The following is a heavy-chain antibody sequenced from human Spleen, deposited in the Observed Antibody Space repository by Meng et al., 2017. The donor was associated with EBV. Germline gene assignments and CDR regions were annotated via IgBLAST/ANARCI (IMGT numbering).Heavy chain of an antibody. J-gene: IGHJ4*02. CDR2: INPDSGDT. CDR3: ARENVATGDLL. V-gene: IGHV1-2*06. D-gene: IGHD2-21*01. CDR1: RDTFIGYY. Sequence: QLQMVQFAAEVKKPGASVKGSCKTSRDTFIGYYFHGVRQAPGQGREWMGRINPDSGDTDHAQKFQGRVTLTEDTSITTSYMELSRLTSDDAAFYYCARENVATGDLLWGRGTLVTVSS.